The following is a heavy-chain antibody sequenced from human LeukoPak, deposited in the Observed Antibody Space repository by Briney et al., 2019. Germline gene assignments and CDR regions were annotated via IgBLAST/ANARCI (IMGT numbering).Heavy chain of an antibody. J-gene: IGHJ4*02. CDR3: VRDPRGDGSSTFGY. V-gene: IGHV3-74*01. CDR1: GFIFTSHW. Sequence: GGSLRLSCAASGFIFTSHWMYWVRQVPGKGLVWVSRTNSDGSITTYADSVKGRFTISRDNAKNTLYLQMNSLSAEDTAVYYCVRDPRGDGSSTFGYWGQGTLVTVSS. D-gene: IGHD1-26*01. CDR2: TNSDGSIT.